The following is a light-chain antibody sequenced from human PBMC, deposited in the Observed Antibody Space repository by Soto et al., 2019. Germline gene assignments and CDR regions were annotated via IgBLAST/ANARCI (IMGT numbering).Light chain of an antibody. CDR3: QQRSDWPT. V-gene: IGKV3-11*01. CDR1: QAVRTY. Sequence: EIVLTQSPATLSLSAGERASLSCRASQAVRTYLAWYQQKPGQAPRLLIYEASNRATGIPARFSGSGSGTDFTLTISSLEPEDFAVYYCQQRSDWPTFGQGTRLEIK. CDR2: EAS. J-gene: IGKJ5*01.